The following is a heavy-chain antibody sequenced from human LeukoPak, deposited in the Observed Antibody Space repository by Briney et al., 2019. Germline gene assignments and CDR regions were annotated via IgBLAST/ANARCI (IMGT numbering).Heavy chain of an antibody. CDR3: ASTSDWNDVEYFDY. CDR2: IKSSSSII. V-gene: IGHV3-21*05. D-gene: IGHD1-1*01. J-gene: IGHJ4*02. CDR1: GFTFSSYS. Sequence: PGGSLRLSCAASGFTFSSYSMNWVRQAPGKGLEWVSYIKSSSSIIYYADSVKGRFTISRDNAKNSLYLQMNSLRAEDTAVYYCASTSDWNDVEYFDYWGQGTLVTVSS.